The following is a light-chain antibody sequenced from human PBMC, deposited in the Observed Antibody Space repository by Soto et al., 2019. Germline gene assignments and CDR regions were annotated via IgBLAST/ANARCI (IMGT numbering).Light chain of an antibody. CDR2: EVS. Sequence: QSVLTQPPSASGSLGQSVTISCTGTSSDIGTYDYVSWYQQHPGRAPKLIIFEVSKRPLGVPDRFSGSKSGNTASLIVSGLQPDDEAGYHCTSYTGDDFTFVFGTGTKVTVL. V-gene: IGLV2-8*01. J-gene: IGLJ1*01. CDR3: TSYTGDDFTFV. CDR1: SSDIGTYDY.